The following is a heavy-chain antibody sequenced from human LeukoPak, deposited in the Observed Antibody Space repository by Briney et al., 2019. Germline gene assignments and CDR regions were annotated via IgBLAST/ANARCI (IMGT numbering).Heavy chain of an antibody. V-gene: IGHV4-31*03. CDR1: GGSISSGGYY. CDR3: ARDYMRRNWFDP. CDR2: IYYSGST. Sequence: PSQTLSLTCTVSGGSISSGGYYWSWIRQHPGKGLEWIGYIYYSGSTYYNPSLKSRVTISVDTSKNQFSLKLSSVTAADTAVYYCARDYMRRNWFDPWGQGTLVTVSS. D-gene: IGHD4-11*01. J-gene: IGHJ5*02.